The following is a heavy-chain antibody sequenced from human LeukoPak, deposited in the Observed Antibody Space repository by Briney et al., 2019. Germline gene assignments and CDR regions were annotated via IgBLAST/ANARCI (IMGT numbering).Heavy chain of an antibody. V-gene: IGHV1-69*05. J-gene: IGHJ3*02. Sequence: SVKVSCKTSGGSLNNCAISWGRQAPGQGPEWMGGCNNIYSTTNNEQKYQRRGTTIIDDSTNIAYLDLSSLRSDDTALYYCARRAEWFSWTRLDACDIWGQGTMVTVS. CDR2: CNNIYSTT. CDR3: ARRAEWFSWTRLDACDI. CDR1: GGSLNNCA. D-gene: IGHD3-3*01.